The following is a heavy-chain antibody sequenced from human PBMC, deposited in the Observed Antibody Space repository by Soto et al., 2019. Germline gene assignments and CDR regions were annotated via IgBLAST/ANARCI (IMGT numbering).Heavy chain of an antibody. Sequence: GGSLRLSCAASGFTFSSYAMSWVRQAPGKGLEWVSAISGSGGSTYYADSVKGRFTISRDNSKNTLYLQMNSLRAEDTAVSYCAKDGIAVAAGGYYYHMYVWGKGTTVTVSS. CDR1: GFTFSSYA. CDR3: AKDGIAVAAGGYYYHMYV. J-gene: IGHJ6*03. V-gene: IGHV3-23*01. D-gene: IGHD6-19*01. CDR2: ISGSGGST.